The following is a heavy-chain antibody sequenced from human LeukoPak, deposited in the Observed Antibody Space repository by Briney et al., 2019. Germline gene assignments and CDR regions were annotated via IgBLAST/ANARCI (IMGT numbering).Heavy chain of an antibody. CDR3: ARGTLF. J-gene: IGHJ4*02. Sequence: GGSLRLSCAASGFTFSNYAMSWVRQAPGKGLEWVSAINDSGGSTYYADSVKGRFTISRDNSKNSLYLQMNSLRAEDTAIYYCARGTLFWGQGTLVTVSS. D-gene: IGHD1-14*01. CDR2: INDSGGST. V-gene: IGHV3-23*01. CDR1: GFTFSNYA.